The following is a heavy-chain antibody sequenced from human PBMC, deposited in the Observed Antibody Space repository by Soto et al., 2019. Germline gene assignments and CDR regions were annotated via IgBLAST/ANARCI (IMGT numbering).Heavy chain of an antibody. Sequence: EVQLVESGGGLVQPGGSLRLSCGASGFTFSSYWMSWVRQAPGKGLEWVANIKQDGSEKYYVDSVKGRFTISRDNAKNSLYLQMNSLRAEDTAVYYCARHGDYYFDYLGQGTLVTVSS. CDR3: ARHGDYYFDY. D-gene: IGHD4-17*01. CDR2: IKQDGSEK. J-gene: IGHJ4*02. V-gene: IGHV3-7*01. CDR1: GFTFSSYW.